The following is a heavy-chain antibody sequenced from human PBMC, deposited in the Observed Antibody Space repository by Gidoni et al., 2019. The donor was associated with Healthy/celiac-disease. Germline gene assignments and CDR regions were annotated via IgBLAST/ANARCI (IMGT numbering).Heavy chain of an antibody. D-gene: IGHD3-10*01. CDR2: IYYSGST. CDR3: ARAPSRGSGSYYNFLPMDV. J-gene: IGHJ6*02. CDR1: GGSISSGGYY. V-gene: IGHV4-31*03. Sequence: QVQLQESGPGLVKPSQTLSLTCTVSGGSISSGGYYWSWIRQHPGKGLEWIGYIYYSGSTYYHPSLKSRVTISVDTSKNQFSLKLSSVTAADTAVYYCARAPSRGSGSYYNFLPMDVWGQGTTVTVSS.